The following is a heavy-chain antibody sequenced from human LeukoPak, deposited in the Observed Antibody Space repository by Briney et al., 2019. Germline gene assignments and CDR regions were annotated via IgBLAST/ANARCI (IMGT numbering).Heavy chain of an antibody. CDR1: GYTFTGYY. J-gene: IGHJ5*02. Sequence: ASVTVSCKASGYTFTGYYMHWVRQAPGQGLEWMGWINPNSGGTNYAQKFQGRVTMTRDTSISTAYMELSRLRSDDTAVYYCAREGPFVGATKTNWFDPWGQGTLVTVSS. CDR2: INPNSGGT. CDR3: AREGPFVGATKTNWFDP. D-gene: IGHD1-26*01. V-gene: IGHV1-2*02.